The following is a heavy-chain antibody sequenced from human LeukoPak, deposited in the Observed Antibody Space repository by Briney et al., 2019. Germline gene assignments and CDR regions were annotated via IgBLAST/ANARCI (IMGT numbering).Heavy chain of an antibody. Sequence: PGGSLRLFCGASGFTCSSYWMNWVLRAPGTGLECAANIKPHASEHYYVDSAKGPFTTSRHNGNNSLYLQMTSLGAEDTAVYYCARENFQYWAQGTLVTVSS. CDR1: GFTCSSYW. V-gene: IGHV3-7*04. CDR2: IKPHASEH. J-gene: IGHJ4*02. CDR3: ARENFQY.